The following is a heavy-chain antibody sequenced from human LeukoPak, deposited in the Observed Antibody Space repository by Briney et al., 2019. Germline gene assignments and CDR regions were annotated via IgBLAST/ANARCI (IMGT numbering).Heavy chain of an antibody. J-gene: IGHJ6*04. CDR3: AKRDCCSTSCYKYGMDV. CDR1: GGSISSSGYY. V-gene: IGHV4-31*03. Sequence: SETLSLTCTVSGGSISSSGYYWSWIRQHPGKGLEWIGYIYYSGSTYYNPSLKSRVTISVDTSKNQFSLKLSSVTAADTAVYYCAKRDCCSTSCYKYGMDVWGKGTTVTVSS. D-gene: IGHD2-2*01. CDR2: IYYSGST.